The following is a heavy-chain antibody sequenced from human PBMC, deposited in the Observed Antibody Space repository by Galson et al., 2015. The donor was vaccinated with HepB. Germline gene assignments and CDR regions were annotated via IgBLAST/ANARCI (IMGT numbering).Heavy chain of an antibody. CDR3: ARHGLAAAGTVDFDY. Sequence: QSGAEVKKPGESLKISCKGSGYSFTSYWIGWVRQMPGKGLEWKGIIYPGDSDTRYSPSFQGQVTISADKSISTAYLQWSSLKASDTAMYYCARHGLAAAGTVDFDYWGQGTLVTVSS. V-gene: IGHV5-51*01. CDR1: GYSFTSYW. CDR2: IYPGDSDT. D-gene: IGHD6-13*01. J-gene: IGHJ4*02.